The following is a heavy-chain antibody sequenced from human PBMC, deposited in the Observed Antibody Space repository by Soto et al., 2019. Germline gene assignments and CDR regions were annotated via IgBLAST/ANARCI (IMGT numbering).Heavy chain of an antibody. J-gene: IGHJ4*02. CDR1: GGTFSSYA. Sequence: GASVKVSCKASGGTFSSYAISWVRQAPGQGLEWMGGIIPIFGTANYAQKFQGRVTITADESTSTAYMELSSLRSEDTAVYYCARGPIVVVPAATYSFDYWGQGTLVTVSS. CDR3: ARGPIVVVPAATYSFDY. CDR2: IIPIFGTA. V-gene: IGHV1-69*13. D-gene: IGHD2-2*01.